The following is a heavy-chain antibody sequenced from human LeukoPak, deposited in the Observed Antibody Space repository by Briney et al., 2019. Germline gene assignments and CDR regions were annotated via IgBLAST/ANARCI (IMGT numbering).Heavy chain of an antibody. Sequence: SETLSLTCTVSGGSISTYYWSWIRQPLEKGLEYIGYIYYSGSTNYNPSLKSRVTMSLDTSKNQFSLKLSSVTAADTAVYYCAREEVPHGFDIWGQGTMVTVSS. V-gene: IGHV4-59*01. CDR3: AREEVPHGFDI. CDR1: GGSISTYY. CDR2: IYYSGST. J-gene: IGHJ3*02.